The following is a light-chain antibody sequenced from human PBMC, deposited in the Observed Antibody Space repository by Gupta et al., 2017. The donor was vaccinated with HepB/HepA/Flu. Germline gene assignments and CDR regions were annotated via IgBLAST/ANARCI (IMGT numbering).Light chain of an antibody. J-gene: IGKJ3*01. CDR1: QSLRYHNGNTY. CDR3: RQGRYWDT. CDR2: KGS. V-gene: IGKV2-30*01. Sequence: VVMTQSPLSLPVTLGQPASISCRASQSLRYHNGNTYLSWVHQRPGQSPRRIIYKGSNRDSGGTARFSGSGEYNEFTHRSSRGEDEDGGSYCGRQGRYWDTFGHGTTVEI.